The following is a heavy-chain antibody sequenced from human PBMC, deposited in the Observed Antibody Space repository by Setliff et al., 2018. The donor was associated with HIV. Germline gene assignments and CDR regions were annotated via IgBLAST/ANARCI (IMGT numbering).Heavy chain of an antibody. Sequence: ASVKVSCKASGDTFTTYALHWVRQASGQRLEWMGWINAGDGDTKSSQKFQGRVTITRDTPASTAYMELSSLRSEDTGVYYCAIGSSNWPHRPNNYYFDYWGQGTPVTVSS. CDR2: INAGDGDT. V-gene: IGHV1-3*01. D-gene: IGHD6-13*01. J-gene: IGHJ4*02. CDR1: GDTFTTYA. CDR3: AIGSSNWPHRPNNYYFDY.